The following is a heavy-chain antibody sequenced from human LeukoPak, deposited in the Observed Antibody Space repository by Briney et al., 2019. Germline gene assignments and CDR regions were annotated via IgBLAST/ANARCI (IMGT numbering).Heavy chain of an antibody. D-gene: IGHD3-22*01. Sequence: GGSLRLSCAASGFTFSSHAMSWVRQAPGKGLEWVSAISGSGGSTYYADSVKGRFTISRDNSKNTLYLQMNSLRAEDTAVYYCAKVRITMIVVWAGMDVWGKGTTVTVSS. CDR1: GFTFSSHA. CDR2: ISGSGGST. V-gene: IGHV3-23*01. J-gene: IGHJ6*03. CDR3: AKVRITMIVVWAGMDV.